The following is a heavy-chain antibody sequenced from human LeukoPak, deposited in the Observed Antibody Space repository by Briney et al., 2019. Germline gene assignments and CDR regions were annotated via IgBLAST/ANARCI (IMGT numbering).Heavy chain of an antibody. Sequence: TSETLSLTCTVSGGSISSYYWSWIRQPPGKGLEWIGYIYYSGSTNYNPSLKSRVTISVDTSKNQFSLKLSSVTAADTAVYYCARLDTYYYDSTPTYAFDIWGQGTMVTVSS. V-gene: IGHV4-59*01. J-gene: IGHJ3*02. CDR3: ARLDTYYYDSTPTYAFDI. CDR2: IYYSGST. CDR1: GGSISSYY. D-gene: IGHD3-22*01.